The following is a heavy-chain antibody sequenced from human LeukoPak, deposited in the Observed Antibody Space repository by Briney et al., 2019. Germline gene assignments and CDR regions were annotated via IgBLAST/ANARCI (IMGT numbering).Heavy chain of an antibody. CDR3: ARDNDSRDHPHFDY. Sequence: ASVKVSCKASGGTFISYAISWVRQAPAQGLEWMGGIIPIFGTANNAQKFQGRVTITADESTRKAYMELSSLRSEDTAVYYCARDNDSRDHPHFDYWGQGTLVTVSS. CDR1: GGTFISYA. J-gene: IGHJ4*02. D-gene: IGHD3-16*01. CDR2: IIPIFGTA. V-gene: IGHV1-69*13.